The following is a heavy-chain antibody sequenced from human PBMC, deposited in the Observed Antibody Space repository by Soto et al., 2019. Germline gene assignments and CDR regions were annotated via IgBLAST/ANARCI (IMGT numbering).Heavy chain of an antibody. J-gene: IGHJ6*02. D-gene: IGHD6-19*01. CDR1: GGTFSSYA. CDR2: IIPIFGIA. Sequence: GASVKVSCKASGGTFSSYAISWVRQAPGQGLEWMGGIIPIFGIANYAQKFQGRVTITADESTSTAYMELSSLRSEDTAVYYCARKSIAVAGYYYYYYGMDVWGQGTTVTVSS. V-gene: IGHV1-69*13. CDR3: ARKSIAVAGYYYYYYGMDV.